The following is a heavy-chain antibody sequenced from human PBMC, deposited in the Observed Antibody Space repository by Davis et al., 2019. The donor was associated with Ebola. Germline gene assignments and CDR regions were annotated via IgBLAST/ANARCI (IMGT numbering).Heavy chain of an antibody. V-gene: IGHV1-69*04. CDR1: GGTFSSYA. D-gene: IGHD2-2*01. Sequence: AASVKVSCKASGGTFSSYAISWVRQAPGQGLEWMGRIIPILGLANYAQKFQGRVTITADKSTSTAYMELSSLRSEDTAVYYCARDLYCSSTSCSEVVDVWGQGTTVTVSS. J-gene: IGHJ6*02. CDR3: ARDLYCSSTSCSEVVDV. CDR2: IIPILGLA.